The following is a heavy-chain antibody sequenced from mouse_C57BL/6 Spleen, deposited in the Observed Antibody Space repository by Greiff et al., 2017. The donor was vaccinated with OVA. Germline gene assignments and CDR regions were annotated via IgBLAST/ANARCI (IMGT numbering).Heavy chain of an antibody. CDR2: IDPENGDT. V-gene: IGHV14-4*01. CDR1: GFTIKDDY. D-gene: IGHD1-1*01. J-gene: IGHJ2*01. Sequence: VQLQQSGAELVRPGASVKLSCTASGFTIKDDYMHWVKQRPEQGLEWIGWIDPENGDTEYASKFQGKATITADTSSNTAYLQLSSLTSEDTAVYYCTTTVVARWGQGTTLTVSS. CDR3: TTTVVAR.